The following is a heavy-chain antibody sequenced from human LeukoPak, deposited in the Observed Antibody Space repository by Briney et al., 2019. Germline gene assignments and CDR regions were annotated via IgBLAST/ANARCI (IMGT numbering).Heavy chain of an antibody. CDR3: ARSIFGVVTPFPH. CDR1: GGSFSGYY. Sequence: SETLSLTCAVYGGSFSGYYWSWIRQPPGKGLEWIGEINHSGSTNYNPSLKSRVTISVDTSKNQFSLKLSSVTAADTAVYYCARSIFGVVTPFPHWGQGTLVTVSS. V-gene: IGHV4-34*01. CDR2: INHSGST. D-gene: IGHD3-3*01. J-gene: IGHJ1*01.